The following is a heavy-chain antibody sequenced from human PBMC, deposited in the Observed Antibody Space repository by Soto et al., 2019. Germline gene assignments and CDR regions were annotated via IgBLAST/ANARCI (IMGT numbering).Heavy chain of an antibody. Sequence: EVQLVESGGGLVQPGRSLRLSCAASGFTFDDYAMHWVRQRPGEGLEWVSGIAQHGVTVGYADSVQGRFTISRDNARNSLFLQMNSLRPEDTAFYYCARDWGPNSGCFVFWGQGTMVSVSS. D-gene: IGHD6-19*01. CDR1: GFTFDDYA. J-gene: IGHJ3*01. V-gene: IGHV3-9*01. CDR3: ARDWGPNSGCFVF. CDR2: IAQHGVTV.